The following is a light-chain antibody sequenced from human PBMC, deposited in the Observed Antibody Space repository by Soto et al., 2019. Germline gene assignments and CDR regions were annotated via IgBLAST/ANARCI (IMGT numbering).Light chain of an antibody. CDR3: HSYDSSLSGYV. V-gene: IGLV1-40*01. CDR1: SSNIGASYD. J-gene: IGLJ1*01. Sequence: QSVLTQPPSVSGAPGQRVTISCTGSSNIGASYDVHWYQQLPGTAPKLLMYGNNNRPSGVPDRFSGSKSGTSASLDITGLQAEDEGDYYCHSYDSSLSGYVFGTGTKGTVL. CDR2: GNN.